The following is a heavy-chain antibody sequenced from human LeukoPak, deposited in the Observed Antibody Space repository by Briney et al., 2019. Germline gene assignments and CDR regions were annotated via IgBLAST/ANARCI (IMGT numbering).Heavy chain of an antibody. V-gene: IGHV1-46*01. CDR2: INPSGSST. D-gene: IGHD4-11*01. J-gene: IGHJ4*02. Sequence: ASVKVSCKASGYAFTRHYMHWVRQAPGQGLEWMGLINPSGSSTIYAQKFQGRVTMTRDMSTSTDYMELSSLRSEDTAVYYCARRPARGTTFDYWGQGTLVTVSS. CDR3: ARRPARGTTFDY. CDR1: GYAFTRHY.